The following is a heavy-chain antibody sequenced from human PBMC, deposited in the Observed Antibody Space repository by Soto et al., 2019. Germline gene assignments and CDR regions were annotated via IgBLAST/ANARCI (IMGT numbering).Heavy chain of an antibody. V-gene: IGHV3-48*01. CDR2: ISSGSSTI. Sequence: EVQLVESGGGLVQPGGSLRLSCAASGFTFSSYSMKWVRQAPGKGLEWFSYISSGSSTIYYADSVKGRFTISRDNAKNSPYLQLNSLRAEDTAVYYCARRGGISFDYWGQGTLVTVSS. CDR1: GFTFSSYS. J-gene: IGHJ4*02. CDR3: ARRGGISFDY.